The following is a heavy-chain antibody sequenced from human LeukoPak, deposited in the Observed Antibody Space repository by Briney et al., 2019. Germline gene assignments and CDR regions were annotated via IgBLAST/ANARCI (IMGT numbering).Heavy chain of an antibody. CDR1: GFTFSNYW. V-gene: IGHV3-48*01. CDR3: ARPGITAFDI. J-gene: IGHJ3*02. CDR2: ISSSGSIT. Sequence: GGSLRLSCAASGFTFSNYWMSWVRQAPGKGLEWVSHISSSGSITYYGDSVKGRITISRDNAKNSVSLYMNSLRAEDSAVYYCARPGITAFDIWGQGTMVTVSS. D-gene: IGHD3-10*01.